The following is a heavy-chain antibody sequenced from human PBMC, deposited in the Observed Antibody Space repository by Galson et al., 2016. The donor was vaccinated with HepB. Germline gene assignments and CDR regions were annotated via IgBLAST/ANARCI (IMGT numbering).Heavy chain of an antibody. Sequence: TLSLTCSVSGGSISSGDYYWSWIRQHPGKGLEWIGYIYYSGSTYYNPSPKSRVTISVDTSKNQFSLKLSSVTAADTAVYYCTRDRRYYDSTGKQAVFDYWGQGSLVTVSS. CDR2: IYYSGST. CDR3: TRDRRYYDSTGKQAVFDY. J-gene: IGHJ4*02. CDR1: GGSISSGDYY. D-gene: IGHD3-22*01. V-gene: IGHV4-31*03.